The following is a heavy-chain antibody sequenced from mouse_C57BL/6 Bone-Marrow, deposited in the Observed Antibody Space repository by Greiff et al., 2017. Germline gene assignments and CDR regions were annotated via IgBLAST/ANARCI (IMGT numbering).Heavy chain of an antibody. CDR1: GFSITSGYD. J-gene: IGHJ4*01. V-gene: IGHV3-1*01. CDR2: ISYSGST. D-gene: IGHD2-5*01. Sequence: EVQLLQSGPGMVKPSQSLSLTCTVTGFSITSGYDWHCLRPFPGNKLEWMGYISYSGSTNYNPSLKSRISITHDTSKNQFFLKLNSVTTEDTATYYWARETYYSNYYAMDYWGQGTSVTVSS. CDR3: ARETYYSNYYAMDY.